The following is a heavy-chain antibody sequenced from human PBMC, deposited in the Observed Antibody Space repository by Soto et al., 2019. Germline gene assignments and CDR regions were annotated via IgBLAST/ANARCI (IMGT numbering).Heavy chain of an antibody. CDR3: AGERLESLRYYAMDV. CDR2: LIPIFGTA. J-gene: IGHJ6*02. CDR1: GGTFSSYA. D-gene: IGHD1-1*01. V-gene: IGHV1-69*01. Sequence: QVQLVQSGAEVKKPGSSVKVSCKASGGTFSSYAISWVRQAPGQGLEWMGGLIPIFGTANYAQKFQVRGTITAVESTSTAYMELSSLRSEDRAVYYCAGERLESLRYYAMDVWGQGTTVTVSS.